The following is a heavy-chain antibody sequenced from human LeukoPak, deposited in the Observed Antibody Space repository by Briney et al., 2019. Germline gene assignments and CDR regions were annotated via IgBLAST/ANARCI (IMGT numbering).Heavy chain of an antibody. J-gene: IGHJ2*01. CDR1: GGSISSYY. CDR2: VLYRGTTNNAVT. D-gene: IGHD6-13*01. V-gene: IGHV4-59*08. CDR3: ARLGPKAAADLYWYFDV. Sequence: SETLSLTCTVSGGSISSYYWSWIRQPPGKGPEWIGCVLYRGTTNNAVTNYNPSLKSRVTVAVDTATNQFSLKLTSVTAADTAVYSCARLGPKAAADLYWYFDVWGRGTLVTVSS.